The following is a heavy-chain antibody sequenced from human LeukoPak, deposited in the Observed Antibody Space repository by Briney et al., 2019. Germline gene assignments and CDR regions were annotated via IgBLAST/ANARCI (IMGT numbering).Heavy chain of an antibody. V-gene: IGHV3-30-3*01. CDR3: ARGILASITGTTS. CDR2: ISYDGSSK. D-gene: IGHD1-7*01. J-gene: IGHJ4*02. Sequence: GRSLRLSCAASGFTFSSYAMHWVRQAPGKGLEGVAVISYDGSSKYYADSVKGRFTISRDNSKNTLYLQMNSLRAEDTAVYYCARGILASITGTTSWGQGTLVTVSS. CDR1: GFTFSSYA.